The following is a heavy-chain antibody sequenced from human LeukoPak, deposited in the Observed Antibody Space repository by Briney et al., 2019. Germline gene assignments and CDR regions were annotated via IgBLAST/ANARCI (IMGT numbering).Heavy chain of an antibody. D-gene: IGHD6-13*01. CDR2: INPNSGGT. V-gene: IGHV1-2*02. CDR1: GYTFTGYY. Sequence: ASVKVSCKASGYTFTGYYMHWARQAPGQGLEWMGLINPNSGGTNYAQKFQGRVTMTRDTSISTAYMELSRLRSDDTAVYYCARTLYIAAAPGGFDYWGQGTLVAVSS. J-gene: IGHJ4*02. CDR3: ARTLYIAAAPGGFDY.